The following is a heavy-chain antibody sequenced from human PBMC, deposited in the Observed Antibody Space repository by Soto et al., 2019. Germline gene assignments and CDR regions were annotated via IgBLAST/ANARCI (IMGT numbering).Heavy chain of an antibody. V-gene: IGHV4-4*02. CDR2: VYRTGST. J-gene: IGHJ4*02. CDR3: ARARATIAAAAIFDC. D-gene: IGHD6-13*01. Sequence: SETLSLTCAVSGGSICTSNWWNWVRQPPGKGLEWIGEVYRTGSTNYNPSLESRLTISVDKSKNQFSLKLTSVTAADTAVYYCARARATIAAAAIFDCWGQGTLVTVSS. CDR1: GGSICTSNW.